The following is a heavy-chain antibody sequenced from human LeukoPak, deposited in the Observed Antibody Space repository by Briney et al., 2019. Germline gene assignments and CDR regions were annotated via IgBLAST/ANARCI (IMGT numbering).Heavy chain of an antibody. J-gene: IGHJ4*02. CDR1: GVTLSNYG. D-gene: IGHD2-15*01. V-gene: IGHV3-33*08. CDR2: IWYDGSNK. CDR3: ARGLGYCSGGSCYWYYFDY. Sequence: GGSLRLSCAVSGVTLSNYGMHWVRQAPGKGLEWVAVIWYDGSNKYYADSVKGRFTISRDNSKNTLYLQMNSLRAEDTAVYYCARGLGYCSGGSCYWYYFDYWGQGTLVTVSS.